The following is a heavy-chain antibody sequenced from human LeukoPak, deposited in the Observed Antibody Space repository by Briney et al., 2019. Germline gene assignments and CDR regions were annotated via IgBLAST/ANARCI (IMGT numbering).Heavy chain of an antibody. V-gene: IGHV4-59*08. CDR1: GDSICSYY. D-gene: IGHD5-18*01. J-gene: IGHJ4*02. CDR2: IYYSGSI. Sequence: SETLSLTCVVSGDSICSYYWSWIRQPPGKELEWIGCIYYSGSINYNPSLKSRVTISVDTSKKQSSLKLSYVTAADTAVYYCARVRYSYPLWGQGTLVTVSS. CDR3: ARVRYSYPL.